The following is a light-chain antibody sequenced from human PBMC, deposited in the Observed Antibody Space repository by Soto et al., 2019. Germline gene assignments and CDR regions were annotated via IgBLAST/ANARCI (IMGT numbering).Light chain of an antibody. J-gene: IGLJ2*01. CDR2: DNT. Sequence: QSVLTQPPSVSGAPGQRVTISCTGSSSNIGADYDVHWYQQFPGTAPKLLIYDNTKRPSGVPDRFSRSKSGASASLAITGLQAEDEADYYCQSYDRILSGPVFGRATKLTVL. CDR3: QSYDRILSGPV. CDR1: SSNIGADYD. V-gene: IGLV1-40*01.